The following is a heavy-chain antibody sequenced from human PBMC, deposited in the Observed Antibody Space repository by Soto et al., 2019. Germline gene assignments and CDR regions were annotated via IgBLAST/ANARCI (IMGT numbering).Heavy chain of an antibody. CDR2: IIPIFGTA. J-gene: IGHJ6*02. CDR1: GGTFSSYA. Sequence: SVKVSFKASGGTFSSYAISWVRQAPGQGLEWMGGIIPIFGTANYAQKFQGRVTITADESTSTAYMELGSLRSEDTAVYYCAREGYCGGDCYHNYYYGMDVWGQGTTVTVSS. D-gene: IGHD2-21*02. V-gene: IGHV1-69*13. CDR3: AREGYCGGDCYHNYYYGMDV.